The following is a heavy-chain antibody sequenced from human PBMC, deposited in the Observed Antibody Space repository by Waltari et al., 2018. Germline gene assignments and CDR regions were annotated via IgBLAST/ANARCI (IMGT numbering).Heavy chain of an antibody. J-gene: IGHJ4*02. CDR2: ISGSGGST. CDR3: AASGGRYCSGGSCRAPIFDY. Sequence: EVQLVESGGGLVQPGGSLRLSCAASGFTFSSYAMSWVRQAPGKGLEWVSAISGSGGSTYYADSVKGRFTISRDNSKNTLYLQMNSLRAEDTAVYYCAASGGRYCSGGSCRAPIFDYWGQGTLVTVSS. D-gene: IGHD2-15*01. V-gene: IGHV3-23*04. CDR1: GFTFSSYA.